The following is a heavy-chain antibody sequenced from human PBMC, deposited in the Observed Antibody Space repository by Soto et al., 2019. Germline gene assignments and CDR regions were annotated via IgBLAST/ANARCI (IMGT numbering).Heavy chain of an antibody. V-gene: IGHV3-11*06. D-gene: IGHD2-15*01. CDR3: VRGGGGGLFDP. J-gene: IGHJ5*02. Sequence: PWGSLRLSCAGSGFTFFDSYIILSRQSPGKWLEWLSYISPGSRYPAYADSVKGRFTISRDNAKRSLYLQMMSLTAEDTAIYYCVRGGGGGLFDPWGQGTMVTVSS. CDR1: GFTFFDSY. CDR2: ISPGSRYP.